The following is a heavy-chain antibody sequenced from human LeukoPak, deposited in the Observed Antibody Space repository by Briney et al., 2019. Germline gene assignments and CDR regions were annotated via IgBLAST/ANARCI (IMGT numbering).Heavy chain of an antibody. CDR1: GGSISSYY. J-gene: IGHJ3*02. V-gene: IGHV4-4*07. Sequence: SETLSLTCTVSGGSISSYYWGWIRQPAGKGLEWIGRIYTSGSTNYNPSLKSRVTMSVDTSKNQFSLKLSSVTAADTAVYYCARCDHYYDSSGYSGDAFDIWGQGTMVTVSS. CDR3: ARCDHYYDSSGYSGDAFDI. CDR2: IYTSGST. D-gene: IGHD3-22*01.